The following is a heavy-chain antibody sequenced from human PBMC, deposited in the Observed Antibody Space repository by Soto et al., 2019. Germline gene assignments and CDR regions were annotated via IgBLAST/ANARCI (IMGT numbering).Heavy chain of an antibody. CDR1: GVTLSNVW. J-gene: IGHJ4*02. V-gene: IGHV3-15*07. CDR3: SHGYYQYFES. Sequence: PGGSLRLSCAVSGVTLSNVWMNWVRQAPGKGPEWVGRIKSKTDGGTTDYAGPVKGRFTISRDDSENTLYLQMNILKTEDTAVYYCSHGYYQYFESWGQGTLVTVSS. D-gene: IGHD5-18*01. CDR2: IKSKTDGGTT.